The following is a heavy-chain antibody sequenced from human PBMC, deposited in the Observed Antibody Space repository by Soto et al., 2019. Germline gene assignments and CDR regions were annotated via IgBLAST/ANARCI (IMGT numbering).Heavy chain of an antibody. J-gene: IGHJ5*02. CDR3: GRDGGGATPLAWFDP. V-gene: IGHV1-2*05. CDR1: GYTFIGYY. D-gene: IGHD1-26*01. CDR2: INPRSGDT. Sequence: QVQLVQSGAEVKKPGASVKVSCKASGYTFIGYYIHWVRQAPGQGLECMGRINPRSGDTTYAQKCQRSRTTTRATCISKAYLELSSLTSDDTDVYYCGRDGGGATPLAWFDPWGQGSLVTVAS.